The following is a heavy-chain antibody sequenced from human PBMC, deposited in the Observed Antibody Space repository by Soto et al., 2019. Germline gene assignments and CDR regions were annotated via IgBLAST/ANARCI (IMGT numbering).Heavy chain of an antibody. D-gene: IGHD3-10*01. Sequence: TLSLTCTVSGGSISSSSYYWGWIRQPPGKGLEWIGSIYYSGSTYYNPSLKSRVTISVDTSKNQFSLKLSSVTAADTAVYYCARHRGWFGELENWFDPWGQGTLVTVSS. CDR1: GGSISSSSYY. CDR3: ARHRGWFGELENWFDP. CDR2: IYYSGST. V-gene: IGHV4-39*01. J-gene: IGHJ5*02.